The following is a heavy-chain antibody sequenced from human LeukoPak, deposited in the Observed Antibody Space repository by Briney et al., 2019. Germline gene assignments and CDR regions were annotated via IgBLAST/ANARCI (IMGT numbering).Heavy chain of an antibody. Sequence: PGRSLRLSCAASGFNFNNYAMHWVRQAPGKGLEWLSVISYDGSDNSSADSVQGRFTISRDNSKNTLYLQMNSLTTGDTAVYYCARDQGATLVRGVTPYLDLWGQGTLVSVSS. CDR2: ISYDGSDN. V-gene: IGHV3-30*04. CDR3: ARDQGATLVRGVTPYLDL. CDR1: GFNFNNYA. J-gene: IGHJ4*02. D-gene: IGHD3-10*01.